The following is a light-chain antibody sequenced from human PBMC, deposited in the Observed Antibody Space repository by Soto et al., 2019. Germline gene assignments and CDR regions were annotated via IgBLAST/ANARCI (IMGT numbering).Light chain of an antibody. V-gene: IGKV3-15*01. J-gene: IGKJ1*01. CDR2: GAS. CDR1: QSVGTK. Sequence: IVMTQSPATLSVSPGERANLSCRASQSVGTKLAWYQQTPGQAPRLLIYGASNRATGVPARISGSVSGTEFTLTIASLQSEDFAVYYCHQRQSWPRTFGQGTKVDIK. CDR3: HQRQSWPRT.